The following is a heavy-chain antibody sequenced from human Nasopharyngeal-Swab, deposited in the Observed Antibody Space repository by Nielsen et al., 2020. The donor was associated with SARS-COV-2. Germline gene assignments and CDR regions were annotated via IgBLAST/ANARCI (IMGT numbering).Heavy chain of an antibody. CDR3: GRAGYYRIDY. Sequence: GGSLRLSCSASGFTFSSYWMQWVRQVPGKGLEWVARVNSDGSTKNHADSLQGRFSISRDNVKNEVYLQVSGLRGEDTAVYYCGRAGYYRIDYWGQGTLVTVSS. V-gene: IGHV3-74*01. CDR2: VNSDGSTK. D-gene: IGHD2-15*01. J-gene: IGHJ4*02. CDR1: GFTFSSYW.